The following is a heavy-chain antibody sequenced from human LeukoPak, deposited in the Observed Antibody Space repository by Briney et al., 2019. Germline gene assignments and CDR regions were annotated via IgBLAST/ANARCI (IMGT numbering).Heavy chain of an antibody. CDR3: AREVYVDTAMGDYYYYYMDV. CDR1: GYSISSGYY. CDR2: IYYSGST. Sequence: SETLSLTCTVSGYSISSGYYWGWIRQPPGKGLEWIGYIYYSGSTNYNPSLKSRVTISVDTSKNQFSLKLSSVTAADTAVYYCAREVYVDTAMGDYYYYYMDVWGKGTTVTVSS. J-gene: IGHJ6*03. V-gene: IGHV4-61*01. D-gene: IGHD5-18*01.